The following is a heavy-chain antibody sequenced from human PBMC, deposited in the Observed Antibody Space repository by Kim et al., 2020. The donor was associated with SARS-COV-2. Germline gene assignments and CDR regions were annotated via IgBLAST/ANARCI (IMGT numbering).Heavy chain of an antibody. J-gene: IGHJ5*02. CDR2: IKQDGSQK. Sequence: GGSLRLSCVVSGFTLSDFRMTWVRQAPGKGLEWVANIKQDGSQKDYVESVKGRFTISRDNAKNSLFLQMNSLRAEDTALYYCASLYSGRVGSWGLGTLVTVSS. V-gene: IGHV3-7*01. CDR1: GFTLSDFR. CDR3: ASLYSGRVGS. D-gene: IGHD5-12*01.